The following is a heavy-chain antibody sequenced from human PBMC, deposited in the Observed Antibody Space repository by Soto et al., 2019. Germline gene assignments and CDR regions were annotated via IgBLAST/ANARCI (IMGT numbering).Heavy chain of an antibody. CDR2: VYYSGSS. CDR3: ARDLIDTAMVTVYYYGMDV. D-gene: IGHD5-18*01. CDR1: GGSISSTKNY. J-gene: IGHJ6*02. Sequence: SETLSLTCTVSGGSISSTKNYWGWIRQPPGRGPEWIGSVYYSGSSYYNPSLKSRVTLSVDTSKNQFSLKLSSVTAADTAVYYCARDLIDTAMVTVYYYGMDVWGQGTTVTVSS. V-gene: IGHV4-39*07.